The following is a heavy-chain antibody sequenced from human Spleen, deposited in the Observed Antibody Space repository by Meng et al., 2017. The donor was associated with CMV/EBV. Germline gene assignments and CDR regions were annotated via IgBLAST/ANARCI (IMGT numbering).Heavy chain of an antibody. D-gene: IGHD3-10*01. Sequence: LSWVVSEFSVETNYMSWVRQAPGKGLEWVSVIYTGGTRYYAESVEGRFTTSRDISKNILYLQMSSLRAEDTAMYYCARGGFGELSPWGQGTLVTVSS. CDR1: EFSVETNY. CDR3: ARGGFGELSP. V-gene: IGHV3-53*01. CDR2: IYTGGTR. J-gene: IGHJ4*02.